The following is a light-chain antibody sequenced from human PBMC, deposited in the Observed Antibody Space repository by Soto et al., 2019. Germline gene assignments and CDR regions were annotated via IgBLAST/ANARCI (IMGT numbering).Light chain of an antibody. CDR2: EDT. V-gene: IGLV2-23*01. J-gene: IGLJ1*01. CDR3: CSYAGSGTFV. Sequence: QSALTQPASVSGSPGQSITISCTGTNSDVGSYDLVSWYQQPPGKAPKLMIYEDTKRPSGISTRFSGSKSGNAASLTISGLQAEDEADYYCCSYAGSGTFVFGTGTKVTVL. CDR1: NSDVGSYDL.